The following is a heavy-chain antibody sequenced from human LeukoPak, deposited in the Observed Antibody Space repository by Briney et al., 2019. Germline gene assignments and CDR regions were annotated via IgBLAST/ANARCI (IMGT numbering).Heavy chain of an antibody. V-gene: IGHV1-2*02. CDR2: INPNSGGT. CDR3: ARSLRYCSSTSCYGGGHKYGY. J-gene: IGHJ4*02. Sequence: GASVKVSCKASGYTFTGYYMHWVRQAPGQGLEWMGWINPNSGGTNYAQKFQGRVTMTRDTSISTAYMELSRLRSDDTAVYYCARSLRYCSSTSCYGGGHKYGYWGQGTLVTVSS. D-gene: IGHD2-2*01. CDR1: GYTFTGYY.